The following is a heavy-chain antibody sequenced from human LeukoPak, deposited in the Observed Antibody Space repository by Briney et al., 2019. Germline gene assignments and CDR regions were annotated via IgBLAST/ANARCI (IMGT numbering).Heavy chain of an antibody. CDR3: EKAYFDILTGYYFGAFDI. CDR1: GFTLSSYT. D-gene: IGHD3-9*01. CDR2: IFGNGDYT. V-gene: IGHV3-23*01. J-gene: IGHJ3*02. Sequence: GGSLRLSCAASGFTLSSYTMSWVRQAPGKGLEWVAAIFGNGDYTYYADSVKGRFTVSRDNSKNTLYLQMHSLRAEDTAVYRCEKAYFDILTGYYFGAFDIWGQGTMVTVSS.